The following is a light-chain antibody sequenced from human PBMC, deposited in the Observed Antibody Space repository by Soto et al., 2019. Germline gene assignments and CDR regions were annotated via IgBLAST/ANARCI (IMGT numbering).Light chain of an antibody. CDR1: QSLLHSNGYNY. V-gene: IGKV2-28*01. Sequence: DIVMTQSPLSLPVTPGEPASISCRSSQSLLHSNGYNYLDWYLQKPGQSPQLLIYLGSNRASGGPGRFSGSGSGTYFTLKISRVEAEDVGVYYCMQALQTPGFGQGTKVEIK. CDR3: MQALQTPG. CDR2: LGS. J-gene: IGKJ1*01.